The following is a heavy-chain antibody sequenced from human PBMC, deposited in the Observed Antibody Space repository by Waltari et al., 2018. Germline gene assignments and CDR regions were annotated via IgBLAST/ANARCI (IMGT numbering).Heavy chain of an antibody. J-gene: IGHJ4*02. V-gene: IGHV4-4*02. Sequence: QLQLQESGPGLVKPSGTLSLICAVSGDSMSTSDYWSWVRQPPGQGLEGIGQVRGEGKPNYNPSFASRVTRSLDTSTYHFALKLTSATAADTALYYCARDRGRGLYLDTWGQGTLVTVSP. CDR3: ARDRGRGLYLDT. D-gene: IGHD1-1*01. CDR2: VRGEGKP. CDR1: GDSMSTSDY.